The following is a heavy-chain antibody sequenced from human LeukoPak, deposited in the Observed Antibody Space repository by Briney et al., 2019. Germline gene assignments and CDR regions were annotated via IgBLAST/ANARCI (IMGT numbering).Heavy chain of an antibody. V-gene: IGHV3-30-3*01. J-gene: IGHJ4*02. CDR2: ISYDGSNK. CDR3: ARDGEETPFDY. Sequence: GGSLRLSCAASGFTFSSYAMHWVRQAPGKGLEWVAVISYDGSNKYYADSVKGRFTISRDNSKNTLYLQMNSLRAEDTAVYYCARDGEETPFDYWGQGTLVTVSS. CDR1: GFTFSSYA. D-gene: IGHD3-10*01.